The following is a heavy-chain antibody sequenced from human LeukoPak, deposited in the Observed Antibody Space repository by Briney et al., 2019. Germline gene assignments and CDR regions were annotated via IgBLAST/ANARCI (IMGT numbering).Heavy chain of an antibody. CDR3: ARQGYGGHSRGAADY. V-gene: IGHV1-46*01. Sequence: ASVKVSCKASGYTFTSYYMHWVRQAPGQGLEWMGIINPSGGSTSYAQKFQGRVTMTRDMSTSTVYMKLSSLRSEDTAVYYCARQGYGGHSRGAADYWGQGTLVTVSS. J-gene: IGHJ4*02. CDR2: INPSGGST. D-gene: IGHD4-23*01. CDR1: GYTFTSYY.